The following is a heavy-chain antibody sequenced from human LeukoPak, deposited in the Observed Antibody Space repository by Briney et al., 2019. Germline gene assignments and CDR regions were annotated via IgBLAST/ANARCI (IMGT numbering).Heavy chain of an antibody. D-gene: IGHD4-17*01. CDR3: ASRDADYEYYFDY. CDR1: GYTFTSYG. CDR2: ISGSNGNT. V-gene: IGHV1-18*01. J-gene: IGHJ4*02. Sequence: ASVKVSCKASGYTFTSYGISWVRQAPGQGLEWMGWISGSNGNTNYAQKLQGRVTMTTDTSTSTAYMELSSLTFDDTAVYYCASRDADYEYYFDYWGQGAVVTVSS.